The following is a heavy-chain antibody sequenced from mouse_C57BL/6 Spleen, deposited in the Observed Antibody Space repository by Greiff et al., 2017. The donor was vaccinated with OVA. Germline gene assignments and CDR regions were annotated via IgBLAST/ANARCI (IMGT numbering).Heavy chain of an antibody. D-gene: IGHD1-1*01. CDR1: GFSLTSYG. Sequence: VQLKQSGPGLVQPSQSLSITCTVSGFSLTSYGVHWVRQSPGTGLEWLGVIWSGGSTDYNAAFISRLSISKDNSKSQVFFKMNSLQADDTAIYYCANYYGSSYGYFDVWGTGTTVTVSS. CDR3: ANYYGSSYGYFDV. J-gene: IGHJ1*03. V-gene: IGHV2-2*01. CDR2: IWSGGST.